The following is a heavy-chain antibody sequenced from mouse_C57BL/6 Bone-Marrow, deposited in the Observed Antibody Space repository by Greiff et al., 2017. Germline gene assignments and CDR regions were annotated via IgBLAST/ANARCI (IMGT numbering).Heavy chain of an antibody. CDR3: ARGGTTVVVDY. D-gene: IGHD1-1*01. CDR1: GYSFTGYY. J-gene: IGHJ2*01. Sequence: VQLKESGPELVKPGASVKISCKASGYSFTGYYMHWVKQSHGNILDWIGYIYPYNGVSSYNQKFKGKATLTVDKSSSTAYMELRSLTSEDSAVFYCARGGTTVVVDYGGQGTTLTVSS. V-gene: IGHV1-31*01. CDR2: IYPYNGVS.